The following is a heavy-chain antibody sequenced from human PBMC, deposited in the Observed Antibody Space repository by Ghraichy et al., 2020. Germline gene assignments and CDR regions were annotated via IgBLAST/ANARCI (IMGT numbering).Heavy chain of an antibody. V-gene: IGHV1-46*01. CDR2: INPSGGST. D-gene: IGHD3-3*01. J-gene: IGHJ6*02. Sequence: ASVKVSCKASGYTFTSYYMHWVRQAPGQGLEWMGIINPSGGSTSYAQKFQGRVTMTRDTSTSTVYMELSSLRSEDTAVYYCASPTYNDFWSGYHRYYYGMDVWGQGTTVTVSS. CDR1: GYTFTSYY. CDR3: ASPTYNDFWSGYHRYYYGMDV.